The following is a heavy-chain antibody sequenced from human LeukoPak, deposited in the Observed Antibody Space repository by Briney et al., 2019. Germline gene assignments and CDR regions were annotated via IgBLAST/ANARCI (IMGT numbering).Heavy chain of an antibody. V-gene: IGHV1-18*01. Sequence: ASVKVSCKASGYTFTSYGMSWVRQAPGQGREGMGWISAYNGNTNYAQKLQGRVTMNQETSTSTAYMELRSLRSDDTAVYYCARDRKIVGATDYWGQGTLVTVSS. D-gene: IGHD1-26*01. CDR1: GYTFTSYG. J-gene: IGHJ4*02. CDR3: ARDRKIVGATDY. CDR2: ISAYNGNT.